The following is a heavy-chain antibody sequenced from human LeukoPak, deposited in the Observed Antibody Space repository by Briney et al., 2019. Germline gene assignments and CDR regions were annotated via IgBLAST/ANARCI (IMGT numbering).Heavy chain of an antibody. D-gene: IGHD1-1*01. CDR3: ARGHNWGESGFDS. V-gene: IGHV6-1*01. CDR1: GDSVSSNSAA. J-gene: IGHJ4*02. Sequence: SQTLSLTCAISGDSVSSNSAAWNWLRQSPSRGLEWLGRTYYRSKWYNDYAVFVKSRITINPDTSKNQFSLQLNSVTPEDTALYYCARGHNWGESGFDSWGQGTLVTVSS. CDR2: TYYRSKWYN.